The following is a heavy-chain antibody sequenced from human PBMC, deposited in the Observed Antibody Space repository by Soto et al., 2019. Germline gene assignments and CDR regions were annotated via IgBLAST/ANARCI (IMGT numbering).Heavy chain of an antibody. V-gene: IGHV4-59*01. Sequence: ASETLSLTCTVSGGSISNYYWSWIRQPPWKGLEWIGDIYYSGSTNYTPSLKSRVTISVDTSKNQFSLKLSSVTAADTAVYYCARDSGYNYGSFRWFDPWGQGTLVTVSS. CDR1: GGSISNYY. J-gene: IGHJ5*02. CDR3: ARDSGYNYGSFRWFDP. D-gene: IGHD5-18*01. CDR2: IYYSGST.